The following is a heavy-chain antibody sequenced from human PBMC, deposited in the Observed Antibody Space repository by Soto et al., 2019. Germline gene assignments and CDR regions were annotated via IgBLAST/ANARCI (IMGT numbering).Heavy chain of an antibody. D-gene: IGHD6-13*01. CDR1: GDSFSSYA. J-gene: IGHJ4*02. Sequence: QVQLVQSGAEMKKPGSSVKVSCKVSGDSFSSYAISWVRQAPGEGLEWVGGIIPIFETANYAQNFQGRVTITAVESTTTAYLEVTRLRRQDTAVFYCAASDSSSWQHDYWGQGTLITVSS. CDR3: AASDSSSWQHDY. V-gene: IGHV1-69*01. CDR2: IIPIFETA.